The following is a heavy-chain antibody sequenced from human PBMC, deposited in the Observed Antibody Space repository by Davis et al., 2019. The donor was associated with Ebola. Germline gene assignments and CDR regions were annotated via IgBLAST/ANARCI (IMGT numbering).Heavy chain of an antibody. CDR2: IIPIFGTA. CDR3: ARAATTVTTSLNYMDV. V-gene: IGHV1-69*13. J-gene: IGHJ6*03. Sequence: SVKVSCKASGGTFSSYAISWVRQAPGQGLEWMGGIIPIFGTANYAQKFQGRVTITADESTSTAYMELSSLRSEDTAVYYCARAATTVTTSLNYMDVWGKGTTVTVSS. CDR1: GGTFSSYA. D-gene: IGHD4-11*01.